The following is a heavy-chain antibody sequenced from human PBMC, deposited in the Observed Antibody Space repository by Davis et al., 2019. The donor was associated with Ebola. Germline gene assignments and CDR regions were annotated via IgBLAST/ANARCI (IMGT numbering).Heavy chain of an antibody. D-gene: IGHD6-19*01. CDR2: ISGSGGST. Sequence: GESLKISCAASGFTFSSYWMSWVRQAPGKGLEWVSAISGSGGSTYYADSVKGRFTISRDNSKNTLYLQMNSRRAEDTAVYYCARVSIAVAGTGYMDVWGKGTTVTVSS. CDR3: ARVSIAVAGTGYMDV. V-gene: IGHV3-23*01. J-gene: IGHJ6*03. CDR1: GFTFSSYW.